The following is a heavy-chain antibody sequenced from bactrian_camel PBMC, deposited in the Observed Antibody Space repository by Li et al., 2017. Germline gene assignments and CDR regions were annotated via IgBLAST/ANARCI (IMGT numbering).Heavy chain of an antibody. D-gene: IGHD2*01. CDR3: AAQYCSTDYCYKETGDFSY. V-gene: IGHV3S53*01. J-gene: IGHJ6*01. Sequence: QVQLVESGGGSVQPGGSLRLTCVASGVSVNAEWVAWFRQASGQEREGVARIAPGGPTFYADSVKGRFTISQDNAKNTVYLQMNSLEPEDTAMYYCAAQYCSTDYCYKETGDFSYWGQGTQV. CDR1: GVSVNAEW. CDR2: IAPGGPT.